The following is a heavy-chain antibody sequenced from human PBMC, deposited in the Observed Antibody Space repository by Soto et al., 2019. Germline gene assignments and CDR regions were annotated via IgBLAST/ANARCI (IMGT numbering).Heavy chain of an antibody. J-gene: IGHJ6*02. D-gene: IGHD3-16*02. V-gene: IGHV4-59*01. CDR3: ARDRRGPYYDYVWGSYRLYGMDV. CDR2: IYYSGST. Sequence: QVQLQESGPGLVKPSETLSLTCTVSGGSISSYYWSWIRQPPGKGLEWIGYIYYSGSTNYNPSLKRRVTISVDTSKNQFALKLSSVTAADTAVYYCARDRRGPYYDYVWGSYRLYGMDVWGQGTTVTVSS. CDR1: GGSISSYY.